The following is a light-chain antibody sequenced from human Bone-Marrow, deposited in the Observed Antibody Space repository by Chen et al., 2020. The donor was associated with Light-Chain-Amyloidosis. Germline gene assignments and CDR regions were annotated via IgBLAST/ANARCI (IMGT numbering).Light chain of an antibody. V-gene: IGLV2-14*01. CDR2: EVS. CDR3: SSYTSSSTVV. Sequence: QSALTQPASVSGSPGQSITISCTGTSSDVGGYNYVSWYQQHPGKAPKLMIYEVSTRPSGVSNRFSGSKSGNTASLTISGRQAEDEADYYCSSYTSSSTVVFGGGTKLIVL. CDR1: SSDVGGYNY. J-gene: IGLJ2*01.